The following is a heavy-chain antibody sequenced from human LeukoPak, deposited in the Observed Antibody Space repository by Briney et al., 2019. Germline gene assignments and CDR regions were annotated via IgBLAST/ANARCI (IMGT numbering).Heavy chain of an antibody. Sequence: PGGSLRLSCAASGFTFSNYGMSWVRQAPGKGLEWVSAISGSGSSSNYADSVKGRFTISRDTSRNIVYLQMNSLRAEDTAVYYCAKDLGSNSRYFGYSMDVWGPGTTVTVSS. J-gene: IGHJ6*02. CDR1: GFTFSNYG. D-gene: IGHD6-13*01. CDR3: AKDLGSNSRYFGYSMDV. V-gene: IGHV3-23*01. CDR2: ISGSGSSS.